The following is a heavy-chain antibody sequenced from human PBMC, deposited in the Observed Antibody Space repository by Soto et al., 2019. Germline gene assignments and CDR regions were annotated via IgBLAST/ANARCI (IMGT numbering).Heavy chain of an antibody. D-gene: IGHD2-15*01. Sequence: SVKVSCKASGGTFSSYTISWVRQAPGQGLEWLGRIIPILGIANYAQKFQGRVTITADKSTSTAYMELSSLRSEDTAVYYCARTSPLDCSGGSCYSGAFDIWGQGTMVTVSS. CDR3: ARTSPLDCSGGSCYSGAFDI. V-gene: IGHV1-69*02. CDR2: IIPILGIA. J-gene: IGHJ3*02. CDR1: GGTFSSYT.